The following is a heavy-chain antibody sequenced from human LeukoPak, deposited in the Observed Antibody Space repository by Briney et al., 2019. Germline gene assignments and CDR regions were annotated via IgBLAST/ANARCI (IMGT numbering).Heavy chain of an antibody. J-gene: IGHJ1*01. Sequence: GGSLRLSCAASGFTFSSYGMSWVRQAPGKGLEWVSAISGSGGSTYYADSVKGRFTISRDNSKNTLYLQMNSLRAEDTAVYYCAKGLYYYDKGYFQHWGQGTLVTVSS. CDR2: ISGSGGST. CDR3: AKGLYYYDKGYFQH. V-gene: IGHV3-23*01. CDR1: GFTFSSYG. D-gene: IGHD3-22*01.